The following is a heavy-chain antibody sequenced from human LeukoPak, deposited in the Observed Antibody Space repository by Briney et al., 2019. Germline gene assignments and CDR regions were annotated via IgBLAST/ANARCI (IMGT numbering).Heavy chain of an antibody. J-gene: IGHJ4*02. D-gene: IGHD2-2*01. V-gene: IGHV4-39*07. Sequence: PSETLSLTCTVSGGSISSSSYYWGWIRQPPGKGLEWIGYIYHSGSTYYNPSLKSRVTISVDRSKNQFSLKLSSVTAADTAVYYCATNDIVVVPAAHFDYWGQGTLVTVSS. CDR3: ATNDIVVVPAAHFDY. CDR1: GGSISSSSYY. CDR2: IYHSGST.